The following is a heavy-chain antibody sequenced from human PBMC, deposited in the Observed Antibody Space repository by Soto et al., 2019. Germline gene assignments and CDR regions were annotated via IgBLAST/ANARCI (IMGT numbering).Heavy chain of an antibody. CDR3: AKGDDSGRAE. CDR1: GFIFSNYG. CDR2: IWYDGSNK. Sequence: QVQLVESGGGVVQPGRSLRLSCAASGFIFSNYGMHWVRQAPGKGLEWVAVIWYDGSNKNYADSVKGRFTISRDNSKNPLYLQMNSLRAEDTAVYYWAKGDDSGRAEWGQGTLVTVSS. D-gene: IGHD3-10*01. V-gene: IGHV3-33*06. J-gene: IGHJ4*02.